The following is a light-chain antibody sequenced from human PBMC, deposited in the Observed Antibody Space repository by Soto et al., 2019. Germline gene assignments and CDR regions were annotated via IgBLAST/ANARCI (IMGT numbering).Light chain of an antibody. J-gene: IGLJ2*01. CDR3: QSYDSSLSAL. Sequence: QSVLTQPPSVSGAPGQRVTISRTGSSSNIGAGYDVHWYQQLPGTAPKLLISGNSNRPSGVPARSSGSKSGPSASLAITGLQAEDEADYYCQSYDSSLSALFGGGTQLTVL. V-gene: IGLV1-40*01. CDR1: SSNIGAGYD. CDR2: GNS.